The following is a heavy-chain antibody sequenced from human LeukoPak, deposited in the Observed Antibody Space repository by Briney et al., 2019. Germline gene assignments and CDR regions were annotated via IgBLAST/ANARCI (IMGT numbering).Heavy chain of an antibody. J-gene: IGHJ4*02. D-gene: IGHD6-13*01. Sequence: GGSLTLSCAASGFTFDDYAMHWVRQAPGKGLEWVSGISWNSGSIGYADSVKGRFTISRDNAKNSLYLQMNSLRAEDTALYYCAKDNGYSSRQLDYWGQGTLVTVSS. CDR1: GFTFDDYA. V-gene: IGHV3-9*01. CDR3: AKDNGYSSRQLDY. CDR2: ISWNSGSI.